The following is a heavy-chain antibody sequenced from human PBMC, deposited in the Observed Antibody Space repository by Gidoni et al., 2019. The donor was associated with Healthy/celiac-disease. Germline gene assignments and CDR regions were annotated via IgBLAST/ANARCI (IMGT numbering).Heavy chain of an antibody. CDR3: ARDEGHYMEGATFDY. CDR2: ISSSSSYI. CDR1: GFTFSSYS. J-gene: IGHJ4*02. D-gene: IGHD1-26*01. Sequence: EVQLVESGGGLVKPGGSLRLSCAASGFTFSSYSMNWVRQAPGKGLEWVSSISSSSSYIYYADSVKGRFTISRDNAKNSLYLQMNSLRAEDTAVYYCARDEGHYMEGATFDYWGQGTLVTVSS. V-gene: IGHV3-21*01.